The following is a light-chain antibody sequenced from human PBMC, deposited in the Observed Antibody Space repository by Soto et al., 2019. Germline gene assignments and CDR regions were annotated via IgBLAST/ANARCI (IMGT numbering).Light chain of an antibody. Sequence: DIVMTQPPYSLAVSLGGRAPINCKPSQSVLYSSNNNNYIAWYQQKPGQPPKLIIYWASTRESGVPDRFSGSGSGTDFTLTISSLQAEDVAIYYCQQYYDTPSTVGQGTKVDIK. CDR1: QSVLYSSNNNNY. J-gene: IGKJ1*01. CDR2: WAS. CDR3: QQYYDTPST. V-gene: IGKV4-1*01.